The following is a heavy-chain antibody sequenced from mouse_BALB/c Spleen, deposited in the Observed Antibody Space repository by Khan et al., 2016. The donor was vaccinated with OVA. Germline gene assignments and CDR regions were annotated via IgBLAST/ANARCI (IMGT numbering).Heavy chain of an antibody. Sequence: QVQLQQSGPELVRPGASVKMSCKASGYTFTSFWIHWVKQRPGQGLEWIGMIDPSKSETRLNQKFKDKVTLNVDKSSNTAYMQISRLTTEDSAVYYCARGGYGSPFAYWGQGTLVTVSA. D-gene: IGHD1-1*01. CDR1: GYTFTSFW. CDR3: ARGGYGSPFAY. CDR2: IDPSKSET. V-gene: IGHV1-52*01. J-gene: IGHJ3*01.